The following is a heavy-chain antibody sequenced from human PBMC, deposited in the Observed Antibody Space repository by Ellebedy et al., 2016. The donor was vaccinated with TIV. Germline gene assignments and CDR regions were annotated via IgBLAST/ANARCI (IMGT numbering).Heavy chain of an antibody. CDR2: IIPIFGTA. CDR3: ARGSDSSSFIRLGLTLRYGMDV. V-gene: IGHV1-69*13. D-gene: IGHD6-6*01. Sequence: ASVKVSXXASGGTFSSYAISWVRQAPGQGLEWMGGIIPIFGTANYAQKFQDRVTITADESTSTAYMELSSLRSEDTAVYYCARGSDSSSFIRLGLTLRYGMDVWGQGTTVTVSS. J-gene: IGHJ6*02. CDR1: GGTFSSYA.